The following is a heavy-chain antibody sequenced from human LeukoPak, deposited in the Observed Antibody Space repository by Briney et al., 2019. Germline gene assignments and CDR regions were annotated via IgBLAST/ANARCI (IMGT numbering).Heavy chain of an antibody. CDR1: GFTFDDYA. J-gene: IGHJ4*02. V-gene: IGHV3-9*01. CDR2: ISWNSGSI. CDR3: AKDKGTRGVYFDY. D-gene: IGHD3-16*01. Sequence: GGSLRLSCAASGFTFDDYAMHWVRQAPGKGLEWVSGISWNSGSIGYADSVKGRFTISRDNAKNSLYLQMNSLRAEDTASYYCAKDKGTRGVYFDYWGQGTLVTVSS.